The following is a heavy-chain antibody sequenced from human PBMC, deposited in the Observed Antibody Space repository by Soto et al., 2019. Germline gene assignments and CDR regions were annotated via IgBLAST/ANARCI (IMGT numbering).Heavy chain of an antibody. CDR2: IYPGDSDT. CDR3: ATGILPWSDY. D-gene: IGHD2-15*01. Sequence: PGESLKISCKGSGYSFTSYWISWVRQMPVKGLQWMGIIYPGDSDTRYSPSFPGQVTISADKSIITAYLQWSSLKPSGTCLYYCATGILPWSDYWGQGTLVKASS. V-gene: IGHV5-51*01. CDR1: GYSFTSYW. J-gene: IGHJ4*02.